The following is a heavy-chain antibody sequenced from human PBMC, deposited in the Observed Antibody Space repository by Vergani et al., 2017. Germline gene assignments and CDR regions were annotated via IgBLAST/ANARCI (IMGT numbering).Heavy chain of an antibody. CDR2: ISDNGGTT. CDR1: GFTFRNYA. Sequence: EVQLLESGGGLAQPGGSLRLSCAASGFTFRNYAMTWVRQAPGKGLEWVSIISDNGGTTYYADSVKGRFTISRDNSKDTLYLQMNSLRAEDTAVYYCARAAAMVTPPYFYYYMDVWGKGTAVTVSS. D-gene: IGHD4/OR15-4a*01. V-gene: IGHV3-23*01. CDR3: ARAAAMVTPPYFYYYMDV. J-gene: IGHJ6*03.